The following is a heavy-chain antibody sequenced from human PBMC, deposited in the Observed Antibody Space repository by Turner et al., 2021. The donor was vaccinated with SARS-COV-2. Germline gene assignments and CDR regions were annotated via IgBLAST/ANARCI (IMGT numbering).Heavy chain of an antibody. CDR1: GGFISGDY. V-gene: IGHV4-59*01. D-gene: IGHD2-21*01. Sequence: QVQLQESGPGLVKPSETLSLICSVSGGFISGDYWSWIRQPPGEGLEWIGNIHYSGSTNYNPSLKSRVTVSVDTSKNQFSLKLSSVTAADTAVYYCARAHYPGSLFRFDPWGQGTLVTVSS. CDR2: IHYSGST. J-gene: IGHJ5*02. CDR3: ARAHYPGSLFRFDP.